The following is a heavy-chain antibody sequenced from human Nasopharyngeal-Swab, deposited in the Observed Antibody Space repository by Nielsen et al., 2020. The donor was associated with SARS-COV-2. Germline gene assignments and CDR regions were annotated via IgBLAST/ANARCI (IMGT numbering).Heavy chain of an antibody. CDR2: IKQGGSER. Sequence: VRQAPGKGLEWVANIKQGGSERNYMDSVKGRFTISRDNAKNSLYLQMNSLRAEDTAVYYCAREAREGGGFDIWGQGTMVTVSS. V-gene: IGHV3-7*01. J-gene: IGHJ3*02. D-gene: IGHD3-16*01. CDR3: AREAREGGGFDI.